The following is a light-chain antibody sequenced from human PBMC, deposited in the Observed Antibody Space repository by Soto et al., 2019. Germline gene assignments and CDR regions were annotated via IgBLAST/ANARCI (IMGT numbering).Light chain of an antibody. CDR2: EVS. V-gene: IGLV2-8*01. CDR1: SSDVGGYNY. CDR3: SSYAGSNNLVV. Sequence: QSVLTQPPSASGSPGQSVTISCTGTSSDVGGYNYVSWYQQHPGKAPKLLIYEVSKRPSGVPDRFSGSKSGNTASLTGSGLQAAYDADYYCSSYAGSNNLVVFGGGTKLTVL. J-gene: IGLJ2*01.